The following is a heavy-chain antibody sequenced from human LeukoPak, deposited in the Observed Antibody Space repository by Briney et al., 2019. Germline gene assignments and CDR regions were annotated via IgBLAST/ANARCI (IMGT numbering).Heavy chain of an antibody. CDR2: IKQDGTEK. D-gene: IGHD2-8*02. Sequence: GGSLRVSSAASGFTFTAYWMTWVRQAPGKGLEWVANIKQDGTEKYYVDSVKGRFTISRDNAKNSLYLQMNSLRVEDTAVYYCARTRGIDYWGQATLVTVSS. CDR3: ARTRGIDY. J-gene: IGHJ4*02. CDR1: GFTFTAYW. V-gene: IGHV3-7*04.